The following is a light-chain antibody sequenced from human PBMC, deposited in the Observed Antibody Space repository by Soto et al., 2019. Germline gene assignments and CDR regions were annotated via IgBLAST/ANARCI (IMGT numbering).Light chain of an antibody. CDR1: SSDVGSYNL. V-gene: IGLV2-23*01. J-gene: IGLJ1*01. CDR3: CSYAGSSTFYV. CDR2: EGS. Sequence: QSALTQPASVSGSPGRSITISCTGTSSDVGSYNLVSWYQQHPGKAPKLMIYEGSKRPSGVSNRFSGSKSGNTASLTISGLQAEDEADYYCCSYAGSSTFYVFGTGTKVTVL.